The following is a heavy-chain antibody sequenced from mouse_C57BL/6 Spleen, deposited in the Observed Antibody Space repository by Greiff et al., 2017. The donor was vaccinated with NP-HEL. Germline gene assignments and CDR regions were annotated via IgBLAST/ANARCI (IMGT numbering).Heavy chain of an antibody. CDR2: IDPSDSYT. J-gene: IGHJ2*01. Sequence: QVQLKQPGAELVKPGASVKLSCKASGYTFTSYWMQWVKQRPGQGLEWIGEIDPSDSYTNYNQKFKGKATLTVDTSSSTAYMQLSSLTSEDSAVYYCARFVNYYGSSLDYWGQGTTLTVSS. D-gene: IGHD1-1*01. V-gene: IGHV1-50*01. CDR1: GYTFTSYW. CDR3: ARFVNYYGSSLDY.